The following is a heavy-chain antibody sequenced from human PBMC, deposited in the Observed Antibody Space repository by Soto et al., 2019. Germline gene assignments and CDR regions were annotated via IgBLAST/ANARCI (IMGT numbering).Heavy chain of an antibody. J-gene: IGHJ4*02. D-gene: IGHD4-17*01. V-gene: IGHV4-34*01. Sequence: QVQLQQWGAGLLKPSETLSLTCAVYGGSFSGYYWSWIRQPPGKGLEWIGEINHSGSTNYNPSLKSXXTISVDTSKNQFSLKLSSVTDADTAVYYCAREYGDYGVIDYWGQGTLVTVSS. CDR3: AREYGDYGVIDY. CDR1: GGSFSGYY. CDR2: INHSGST.